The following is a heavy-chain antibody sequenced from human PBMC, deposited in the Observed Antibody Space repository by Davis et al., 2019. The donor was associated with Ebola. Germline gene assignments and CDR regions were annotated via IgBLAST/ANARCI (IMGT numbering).Heavy chain of an antibody. CDR3: TRGPIVVVIVFDY. CDR1: GFTFGDYA. J-gene: IGHJ4*02. V-gene: IGHV3-49*03. D-gene: IGHD2-21*01. CDR2: IRSKAYGGTT. Sequence: GESLKISCTASGFTFGDYAMSWFRQAPGKGLEWVGFIRSKAYGGTTAYAASVKGRFTISRDDSKSIAYLQMNSLKTEDTAVYYCTRGPIVVVIVFDYWGQGTLVTVSS.